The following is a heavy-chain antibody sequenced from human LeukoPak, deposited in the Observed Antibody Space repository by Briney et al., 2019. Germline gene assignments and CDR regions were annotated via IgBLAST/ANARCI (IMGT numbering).Heavy chain of an antibody. CDR2: INTNTGNP. D-gene: IGHD3-16*01. V-gene: IGHV7-4-1*02. J-gene: IGHJ5*02. CDR1: GYTFTSYA. Sequence: ASVKVSCKASGYTFTSYAMNWVRQAPGQGLEWMGWINTNTGNPTYAQGFTGRFVFSLDTSVSTAYLQISSLKAEDTAVYYCAREGIYYDYGSLRLGWFDPWGQGTLVTVSS. CDR3: AREGIYYDYGSLRLGWFDP.